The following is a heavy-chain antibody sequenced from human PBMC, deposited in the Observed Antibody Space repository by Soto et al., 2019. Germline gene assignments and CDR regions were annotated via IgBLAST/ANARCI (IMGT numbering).Heavy chain of an antibody. D-gene: IGHD4-17*01. J-gene: IGHJ4*01. CDR2: LFWGDDK. Sequence: QITLKESGPTLVKPSQTLTLTCSFSGFSLTTSGVGVGWFRQPPGEALEWLALLFWGDDKRYRPSLKSRLTVTTDTSKNQVILTMPNMDPADTGTYYCAYSPQVTVPNYYFDSWGHGTLVTVSS. CDR3: AYSPQVTVPNYYFDS. CDR1: GFSLTTSGVG. V-gene: IGHV2-5*02.